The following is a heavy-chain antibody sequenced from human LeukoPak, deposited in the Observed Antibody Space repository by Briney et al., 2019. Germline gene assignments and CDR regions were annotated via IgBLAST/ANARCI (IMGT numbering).Heavy chain of an antibody. D-gene: IGHD3-22*01. V-gene: IGHV3-7*01. Sequence: PGGSLRLSCAASGFTFSTYWMSWVRQAPGKGLEWVANTKQDGSEKYYVDSVKGRFTISRDNAKNTLNLQMNSLRAEDTAVYYCARDLGQYYDTSDNWFDPWGQGTLVTVSS. J-gene: IGHJ5*02. CDR3: ARDLGQYYDTSDNWFDP. CDR1: GFTFSTYW. CDR2: TKQDGSEK.